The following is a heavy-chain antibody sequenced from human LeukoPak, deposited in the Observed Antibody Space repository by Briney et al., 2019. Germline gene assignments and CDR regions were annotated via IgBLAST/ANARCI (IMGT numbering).Heavy chain of an antibody. Sequence: ASVKVSCKASGYTFTGYYMHWVRQAPGQGLEWMGWINPNSGGTNYAQKFQGRVTMTRGTSISTAYMELNRLRSDDTAVYYCARDVQQLANYYYYGLDVWGQGTTVTVSS. J-gene: IGHJ6*02. CDR3: ARDVQQLANYYYYGLDV. CDR1: GYTFTGYY. CDR2: INPNSGGT. V-gene: IGHV1-2*02. D-gene: IGHD6-13*01.